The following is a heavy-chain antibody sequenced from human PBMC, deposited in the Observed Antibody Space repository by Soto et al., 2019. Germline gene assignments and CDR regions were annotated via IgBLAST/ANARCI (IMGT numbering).Heavy chain of an antibody. D-gene: IGHD2-2*01. CDR1: GGSFSGYY. J-gene: IGHJ6*03. CDR2: INHSGST. CDR3: ARGPRTGYCSSTSCYLFYYYYYMDV. Sequence: QVQLQQWGAGLLKPSETLSLTCAVYGGSFSGYYWSWIRQPPGKGLEWIGEINHSGSTNYNPSLKSRVTISVDTSKNQFSLKLSSVTAADTAVYYCARGPRTGYCSSTSCYLFYYYYYMDVWGKGTTVTVSS. V-gene: IGHV4-34*01.